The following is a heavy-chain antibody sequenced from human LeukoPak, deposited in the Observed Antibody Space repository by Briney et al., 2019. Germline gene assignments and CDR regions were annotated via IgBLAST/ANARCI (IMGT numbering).Heavy chain of an antibody. V-gene: IGHV1-69*13. J-gene: IGHJ4*02. CDR1: GGTFNRSA. CDR3: AIGTSVVIASRYDY. Sequence: ASVKVSCKASGGTFNRSAISWVRQAPGQGLEWMGGIIPIFGATSYAQKFQGRVTITADESTTTAQMDLRRLKSEDTAVYYCAIGTSVVIASRYDYWGPGTLVTVSS. CDR2: IIPIFGAT. D-gene: IGHD2-21*01.